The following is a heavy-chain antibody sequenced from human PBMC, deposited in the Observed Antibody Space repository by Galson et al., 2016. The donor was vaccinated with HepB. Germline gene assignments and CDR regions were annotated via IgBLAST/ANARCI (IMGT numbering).Heavy chain of an antibody. CDR1: GYSITNSTFY. CDR2: VFYSGKT. V-gene: IGHV4-39*01. J-gene: IGHJ4*02. D-gene: IGHD5-24*01. Sequence: ETLSLTCTVSGYSITNSTFYWGWVRQPPGKGLEWIGSVFYSGKTYYNPSLMGRLTISVDTSNNQFSLRLTSVTAADTAVYYCLRQWQYWGPGTLVTVSS. CDR3: LRQWQY.